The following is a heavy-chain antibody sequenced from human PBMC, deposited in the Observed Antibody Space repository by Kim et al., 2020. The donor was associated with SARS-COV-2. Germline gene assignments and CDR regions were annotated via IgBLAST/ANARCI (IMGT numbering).Heavy chain of an antibody. D-gene: IGHD3-3*01. CDR2: IYSGGNT. Sequence: GGSLRLSCAASGFSVSSNYMSWVRQAPGKGLEWVSVIYSGGNTYYADSVKGRFTISRDNSKNTLYLQMNSLRAEDTAVYYCARVGYDFWSGYYTAGYYY. V-gene: IGHV3-53*01. CDR3: ARVGYDFWSGYYTAGYYY. CDR1: GFSVSSNY. J-gene: IGHJ6*01.